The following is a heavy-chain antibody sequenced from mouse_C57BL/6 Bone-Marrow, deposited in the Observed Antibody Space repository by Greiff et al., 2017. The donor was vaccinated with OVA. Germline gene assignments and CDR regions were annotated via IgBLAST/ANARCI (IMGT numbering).Heavy chain of an antibody. V-gene: IGHV5-4*03. CDR2: ISDGGSYT. J-gene: IGHJ3*01. Sequence: EVKLVESGGGLVKPGGSLKLSCAASGFTFSSYAMSWVRQTPEKRLEWVATISDGGSYTYYPDNVKGRFTISRDNAKNNLYLQMGHLKSEDTAMYYCARALFAYWGQGTLVTVSA. CDR1: GFTFSSYA. CDR3: ARALFAY.